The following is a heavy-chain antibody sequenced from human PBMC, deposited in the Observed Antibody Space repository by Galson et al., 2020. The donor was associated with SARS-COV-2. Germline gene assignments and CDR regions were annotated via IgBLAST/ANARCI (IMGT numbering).Heavy chain of an antibody. J-gene: IGHJ4*02. CDR1: GFTLRSYG. CDR3: ASSPFPGGTVDY. CDR2: IWYDGSNK. D-gene: IGHD3-16*01. Sequence: GGSLRLSCAASGFTLRSYGMHWVRQAPGKGLEWVAVIWYDGSNKYYADSVKGRFTISRDNSKNTLYLQMNSLRAEDTAVYYCASSPFPGGTVDYWGQGTLVTVSS. V-gene: IGHV3-33*01.